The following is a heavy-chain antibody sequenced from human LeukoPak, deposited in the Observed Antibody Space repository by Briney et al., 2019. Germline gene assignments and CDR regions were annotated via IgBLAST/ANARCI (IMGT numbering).Heavy chain of an antibody. J-gene: IGHJ4*02. CDR2: IKQDGSKK. V-gene: IGHV3-7*01. D-gene: IGHD3-3*01. CDR3: AREDFWSGFFDY. Sequence: GGSLRLSCAASGFTFSTYRMNWVRQAPGKGLEWVASIKQDGSKKYYVDSVKGRFTISRDNAKNSLYLQMNSLRAEDTAVYYCAREDFWSGFFDYWGQGTLVTVSS. CDR1: GFTFSTYR.